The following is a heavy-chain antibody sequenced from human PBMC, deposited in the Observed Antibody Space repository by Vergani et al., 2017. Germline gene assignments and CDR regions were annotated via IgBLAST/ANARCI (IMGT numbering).Heavy chain of an antibody. J-gene: IGHJ4*02. CDR3: ARDLGGSYYFMDY. Sequence: EVQLVESGGGLVQPGGSLRLSCAASGFTFSSYEMNWVRQAPGKGLEWVSYISSSGSTIYYADSVKGRFTISRDNAKNSLYLQMNSLRAEDTAVYYCARDLGGSYYFMDYWGQGTLVTVSS. D-gene: IGHD1-26*01. CDR1: GFTFSSYE. CDR2: ISSSGSTI. V-gene: IGHV3-48*03.